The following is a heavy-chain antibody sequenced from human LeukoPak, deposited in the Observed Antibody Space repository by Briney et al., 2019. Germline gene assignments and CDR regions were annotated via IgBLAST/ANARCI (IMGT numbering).Heavy chain of an antibody. Sequence: PGGSLRLSCAVSGFSVSNDYMNWVRQAPGKGLEWVSVINRGGTTYYADSVKGRFTFSRDNSKNTVYLQMNSLRAEDTAVYFCAKRGVVIRVILVGFHKEAYYFESWGQGALVTVSS. V-gene: IGHV3-53*01. J-gene: IGHJ4*02. D-gene: IGHD3/OR15-3a*01. CDR1: GFSVSNDY. CDR2: INRGGTT. CDR3: AKRGVVIRVILVGFHKEAYYFES.